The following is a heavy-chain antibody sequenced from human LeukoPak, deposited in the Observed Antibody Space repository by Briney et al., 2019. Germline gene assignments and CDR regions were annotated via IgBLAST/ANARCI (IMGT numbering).Heavy chain of an antibody. CDR3: ARESIAVAGSFDY. Sequence: SVKVSCKASVGTLSSYTTSWARQAPAQGREWMGRNLPILGIAIYAQKFQGRLTITADKSTSSAYRELSSLRSEDTAVYYCARESIAVAGSFDYWGEGTLVTVSS. V-gene: IGHV1-69*02. CDR1: VGTLSSYT. CDR2: NLPILGIA. J-gene: IGHJ4*02. D-gene: IGHD6-19*01.